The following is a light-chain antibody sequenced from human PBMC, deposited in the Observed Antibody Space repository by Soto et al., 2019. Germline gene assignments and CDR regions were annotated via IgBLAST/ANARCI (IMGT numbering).Light chain of an antibody. J-gene: IGLJ2*01. CDR1: SSDVGGYNF. CDR2: DVT. Sequence: QSALTQPPSASGSPGQSVTISCTGASSDVGGYNFVSWYQQHPGKAPKLMIYDVTKRPSGVPDRFPGSKSGNTASLTVSGLQADDEADYYCSSYAGSSVPVAFGGGTKVTVL. V-gene: IGLV2-8*01. CDR3: SSYAGSSVPVA.